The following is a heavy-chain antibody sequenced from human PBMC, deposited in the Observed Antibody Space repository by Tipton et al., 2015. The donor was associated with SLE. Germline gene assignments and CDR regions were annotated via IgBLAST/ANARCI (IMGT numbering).Heavy chain of an antibody. CDR2: INHSGST. Sequence: TLSLTCAVYGGSFSGYYWSWIRQPPGKGLEWIGEINHSGSTNYNPSLKSRVTISVDTSKNQFSLKLSSVTAADTAVYYCARRDYGYSVRWFDPWGQGTLVPVPS. V-gene: IGHV4-34*01. CDR1: GGSFSGYY. CDR3: ARRDYGYSVRWFDP. D-gene: IGHD4-17*01. J-gene: IGHJ5*02.